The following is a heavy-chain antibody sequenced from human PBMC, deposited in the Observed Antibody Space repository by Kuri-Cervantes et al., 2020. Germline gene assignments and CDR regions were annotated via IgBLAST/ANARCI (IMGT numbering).Heavy chain of an antibody. CDR2: ISGSGGST. V-gene: IGHV3-23*01. CDR1: GFTFSSYA. CDR3: AIGDRGTY. D-gene: IGHD4-17*01. Sequence: GESLKISCAASGFTFSSYAMSWVRQAPGKGLEWVSAISGSGGSTYYADSVKGRFTISRDDAKNSLYLQMNNLRAEDTAVYYCAIGDRGTYWGQGTLVTVSS. J-gene: IGHJ4*02.